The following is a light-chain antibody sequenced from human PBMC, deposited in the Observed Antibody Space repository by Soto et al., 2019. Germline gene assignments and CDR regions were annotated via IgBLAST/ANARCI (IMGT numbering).Light chain of an antibody. CDR3: QQYASSPQLT. J-gene: IGKJ5*01. CDR2: GAS. Sequence: EIVLTQSPGTLSLSPGERATLSCRASQSVSSSYLAWYQQKPGQAPRLLIYGASSRATGIPDRFSGSGSGTDFTLTISRLYFVDFAVYYCQQYASSPQLTFG. CDR1: QSVSSSY. V-gene: IGKV3-20*01.